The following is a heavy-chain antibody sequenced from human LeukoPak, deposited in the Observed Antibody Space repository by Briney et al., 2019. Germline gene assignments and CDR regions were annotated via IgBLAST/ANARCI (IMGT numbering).Heavy chain of an antibody. D-gene: IGHD6-13*01. V-gene: IGHV3-48*03. CDR2: STSSDNI. J-gene: IGHJ6*02. CDR1: GFIFSSFE. CDR3: ARDRGSAAAGTWYYAMDV. Sequence: PGGSLRPSCAASGFIFSSFEVNWVRQAPGKGLEWVSSSTSSDNIHYADAVKGRFPISRDNAKNSVYLQMNSLRAEDTAVYYCARDRGSAAAGTWYYAMDVWGQGTTVTVSS.